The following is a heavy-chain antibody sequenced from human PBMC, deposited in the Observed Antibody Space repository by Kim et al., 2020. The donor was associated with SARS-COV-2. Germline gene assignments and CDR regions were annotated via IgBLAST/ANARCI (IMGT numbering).Heavy chain of an antibody. J-gene: IGHJ3*02. CDR3: VYVAEYNDAFDI. CDR1: GFTFGDYA. D-gene: IGHD1-1*01. CDR2: IRSKAYGGTT. V-gene: IGHV3-49*04. Sequence: GGSLRLSCTASGFTFGDYAMSWVRQAPGKGLEWVGFIRSKAYGGTTEYAASVKGRFTISRDDSKSIAYLQMNSLKTEDTAVYYPVYVAEYNDAFDIWGQGTMVTVSS.